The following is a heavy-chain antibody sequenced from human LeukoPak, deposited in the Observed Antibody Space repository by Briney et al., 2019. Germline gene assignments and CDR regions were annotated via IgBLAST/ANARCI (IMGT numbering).Heavy chain of an antibody. D-gene: IGHD3-22*01. CDR3: ARAGGYYDSSGLSDY. CDR1: GGTFSSYA. V-gene: IGHV1-69*05. J-gene: IGHJ4*02. Sequence: ASVKVSCKASGGTFSSYAISWVRQAPGQGLEWMGGIIPIFGTANYAQKFQGRVTMTRDMSTSTVYMELSSLRSEDTAVYYCARAGGYYDSSGLSDYWGQGTLVTVSS. CDR2: IIPIFGTA.